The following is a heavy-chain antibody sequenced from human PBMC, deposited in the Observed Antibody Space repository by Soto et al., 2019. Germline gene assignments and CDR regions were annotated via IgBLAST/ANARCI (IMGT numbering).Heavy chain of an antibody. CDR2: VSYTGTT. J-gene: IGHJ4*02. CDR1: GGSIRNTNYY. Sequence: QVQLQESGAGLVKPSETLSLICTVSGGSIRNTNYYWDWIRQPPGKGLEWIGSVSYTGTTYYNPSLKSRVTISVDTSNNQFSLRLNFVTAADTAVYYGARQGSYWTLAYWGQGTLVTVSS. D-gene: IGHD1-26*01. CDR3: ARQGSYWTLAY. V-gene: IGHV4-39*01.